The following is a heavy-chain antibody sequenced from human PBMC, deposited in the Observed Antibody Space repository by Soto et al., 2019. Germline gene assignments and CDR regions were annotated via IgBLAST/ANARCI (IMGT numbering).Heavy chain of an antibody. V-gene: IGHV4-59*01. J-gene: IGHJ4*02. D-gene: IGHD3-22*01. Sequence: SETLSLTCTASGGSISPYYWSWIRQPPGKGLEWIGYIYYSGSTNYNPSLKSRVTISLDTSKKQVSLKLSSVTAADTAVYYCAADPYYYDSSDYYSFDQWGQGTLVTVSS. CDR3: AADPYYYDSSDYYSFDQ. CDR2: IYYSGST. CDR1: GGSISPYY.